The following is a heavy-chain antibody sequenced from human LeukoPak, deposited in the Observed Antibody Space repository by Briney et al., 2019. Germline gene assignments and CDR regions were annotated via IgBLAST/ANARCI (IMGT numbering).Heavy chain of an antibody. CDR1: GFTFSSYW. CDR2: IKQDGNEK. Sequence: GGSLRLSCAASGFTFSSYWMSWVRQAPGKGLEWVANIKQDGNEKYYVDSVKGRFTISRDNPKNSVYLQMNSLRAEDTAVYYCASGYTHGYLFDCWGQGTLVTVSS. CDR3: ASGYTHGYLFDC. J-gene: IGHJ4*02. V-gene: IGHV3-7*01. D-gene: IGHD5-18*01.